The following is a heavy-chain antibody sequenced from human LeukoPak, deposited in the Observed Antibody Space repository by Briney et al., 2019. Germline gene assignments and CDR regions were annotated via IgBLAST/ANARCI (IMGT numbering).Heavy chain of an antibody. J-gene: IGHJ4*02. Sequence: GGSLRLSCAASGFTFNASPMHWVRQPPGKGLEWVSDIRLEGRNKKYADSVRGRLTISRDNRGNSLYLQMNSLKTEDTALYYCVKVSTRANICHYWGQRTLVIVS. CDR2: IRLEGRNK. V-gene: IGHV3-43*01. CDR1: GFTFNASP. D-gene: IGHD2/OR15-2a*01. CDR3: VKVSTRANICHY.